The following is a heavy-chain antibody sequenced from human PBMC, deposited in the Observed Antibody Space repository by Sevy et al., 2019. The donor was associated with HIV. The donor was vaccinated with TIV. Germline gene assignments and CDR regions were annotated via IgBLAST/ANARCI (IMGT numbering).Heavy chain of an antibody. D-gene: IGHD1-26*01. J-gene: IGHJ4*02. CDR2: ISRASDSI. V-gene: IGHV3-48*02. Sequence: GGSLRLSCAASGFTFRDYPMNWIRQAPGKGLEWLSYISRASDSIYYPDSVIGRFTVSRDNAKNSLYLQMDRLSDEDTAIYYCAREHTGSFPDFWGQGTLVTVSS. CDR1: GFTFRDYP. CDR3: AREHTGSFPDF.